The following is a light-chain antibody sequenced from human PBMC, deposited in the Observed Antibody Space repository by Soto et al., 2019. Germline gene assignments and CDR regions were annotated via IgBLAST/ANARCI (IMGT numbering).Light chain of an antibody. CDR1: QSVSSSY. J-gene: IGKJ4*01. Sequence: EIVLTQSPGTLSLSPGERDPLSCRASQSVSSSYLAWYQQKPGQAPRLLIYGASSRATGIQDRFSGSGAATDFNLTISRLEPEGVAMYYCQQYGRSPPTFGGGTKVEIK. V-gene: IGKV3-20*01. CDR2: GAS. CDR3: QQYGRSPPT.